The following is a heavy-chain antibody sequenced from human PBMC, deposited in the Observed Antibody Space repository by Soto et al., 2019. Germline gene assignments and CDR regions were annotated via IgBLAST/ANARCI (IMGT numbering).Heavy chain of an antibody. V-gene: IGHV1-18*01. Sequence: QVHLVQSGDEVKKPGASLKVSCKASGYTFTSYGITWVRQAPGQGLEWMGWISAHNGNTDYAQKLQGRVIVTRDTSTSTAYMELRSLRSDDTAVYYCARGRYGDYWGQGALVTVSS. CDR2: ISAHNGNT. J-gene: IGHJ4*02. CDR3: ARGRYGDY. CDR1: GYTFTSYG. D-gene: IGHD1-1*01.